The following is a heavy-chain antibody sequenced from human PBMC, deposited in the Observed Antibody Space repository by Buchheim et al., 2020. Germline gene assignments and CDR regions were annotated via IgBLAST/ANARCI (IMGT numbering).Heavy chain of an antibody. D-gene: IGHD6-6*01. CDR2: ISGSSSPI. CDR3: ARDSSSSSDFDY. CDR1: GFTFRSYS. Sequence: EVHPVESGGGLVQPGGSLRLSCEASGFTFRSYSINWVRQAPGKGLEWLSYISGSSSPIYYADSVKGRFTIFRDNAKNSLFLQMNSLRDEDTAVYYCARDSSSSSDFDYWGQGTL. V-gene: IGHV3-48*02. J-gene: IGHJ4*02.